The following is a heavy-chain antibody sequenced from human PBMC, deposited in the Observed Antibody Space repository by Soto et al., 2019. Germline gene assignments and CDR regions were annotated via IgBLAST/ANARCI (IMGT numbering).Heavy chain of an antibody. Sequence: ASVKVSCKASGYTFTSYDINWVRQATGQGLEWMGWMNPNSGNTGYAQKFQGRVTMTRNTSISTAYMELSSLRSEDTAVYYCARAYCSGGSCYLLAFDIWGQGTMVTVSS. CDR3: ARAYCSGGSCYLLAFDI. J-gene: IGHJ3*02. CDR1: GYTFTSYD. D-gene: IGHD2-15*01. V-gene: IGHV1-8*01. CDR2: MNPNSGNT.